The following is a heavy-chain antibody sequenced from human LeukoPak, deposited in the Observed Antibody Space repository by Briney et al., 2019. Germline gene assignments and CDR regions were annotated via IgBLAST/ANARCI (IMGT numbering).Heavy chain of an antibody. J-gene: IGHJ3*02. CDR3: ARGRITIFGVVIKGDAFDI. Sequence: GSLRLSCAASGFTFSDYYMSWIRQAPGKGLEWIGEINHSGSTNYNPSLKSRVTISVDTSKNQFSLKLSSVTAADTAVYYCARGRITIFGVVIKGDAFDIWGQGTMVTVSS. D-gene: IGHD3-3*01. CDR2: INHSGST. V-gene: IGHV4-34*01. CDR1: GFTFSDYY.